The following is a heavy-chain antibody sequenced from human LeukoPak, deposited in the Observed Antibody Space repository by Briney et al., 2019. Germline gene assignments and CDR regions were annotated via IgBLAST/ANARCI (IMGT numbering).Heavy chain of an antibody. CDR1: GGSISSGSYY. V-gene: IGHV4-61*02. CDR2: IYTSGST. Sequence: SQTLSLTCTVSGGSISSGSYYWSWIRQPAGKGLEWIGRIYTSGSTNYNPSLKSRVTISVDTSKNQFSLKLSSVTAADTAVYYCARGEATGLGAFDIWGQGTMVTVSS. J-gene: IGHJ3*02. D-gene: IGHD3-16*01. CDR3: ARGEATGLGAFDI.